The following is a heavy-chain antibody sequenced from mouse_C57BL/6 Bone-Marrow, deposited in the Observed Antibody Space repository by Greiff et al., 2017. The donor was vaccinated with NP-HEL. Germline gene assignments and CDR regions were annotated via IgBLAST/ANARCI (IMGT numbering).Heavy chain of an antibody. Sequence: DVMLVESGGGLVKPGGSLKLSCVASGFTFSDYGMHWVRQAPEKGLEWVAYISSGSSTIYYADTVKGRFTISRDNAKNTLFLQMTSLRSEDTAMYYCARAEYSSFAYWGQGTLVTVSA. V-gene: IGHV5-17*01. CDR2: ISSGSSTI. D-gene: IGHD5-1*01. J-gene: IGHJ3*01. CDR3: ARAEYSSFAY. CDR1: GFTFSDYG.